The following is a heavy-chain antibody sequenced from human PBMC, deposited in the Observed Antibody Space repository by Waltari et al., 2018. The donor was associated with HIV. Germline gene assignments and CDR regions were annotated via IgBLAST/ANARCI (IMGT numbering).Heavy chain of an antibody. J-gene: IGHJ4*02. CDR2: IDEYGGIT. D-gene: IGHD3-3*01. CDR1: GFTFSTYW. Sequence: EVLLVESGAGLVQPGGSLRLSCAASGFTFSTYWMHWVRQAPGKGLVWVSRIDEYGGITNYADSVEGRFTISRDNAKNTLYLQMNNLRAEDTATYYCARDLSGYSDYWGQGTLVTVSS. V-gene: IGHV3-74*01. CDR3: ARDLSGYSDY.